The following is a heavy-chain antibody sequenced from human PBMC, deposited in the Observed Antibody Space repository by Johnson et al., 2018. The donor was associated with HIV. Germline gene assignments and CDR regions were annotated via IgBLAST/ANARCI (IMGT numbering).Heavy chain of an antibody. CDR1: GFTVSSNY. CDR3: AGLGGSHDAFDI. J-gene: IGHJ3*02. V-gene: IGHV3-11*01. Sequence: QVQLVESGGGLIQPGGSLRLSCAASGFTVSSNYMSWVRQAPGKGLEWVSYISSSGSTIYYEDSVKGRFTISRDNTNNSLYLQMNSLRAEDMAVYYCAGLGGSHDAFDIWGQGTMVTVSS. CDR2: ISSSGSTI. D-gene: IGHD1-26*01.